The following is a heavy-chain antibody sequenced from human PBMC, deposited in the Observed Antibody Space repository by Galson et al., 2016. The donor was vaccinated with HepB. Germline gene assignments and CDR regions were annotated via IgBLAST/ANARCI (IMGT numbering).Heavy chain of an antibody. V-gene: IGHV4-59*01. CDR3: AALLASGYGTGRLDY. D-gene: IGHD3-9*01. J-gene: IGHJ4*02. Sequence: RQPPGKGLEWLGYIYHSGTTNYNPSLKSRVTISIDTAKNQFSLQLSSVTAADTAVYYCAALLASGYGTGRLDYWGQGTPVTVSS. CDR2: IYHSGTT.